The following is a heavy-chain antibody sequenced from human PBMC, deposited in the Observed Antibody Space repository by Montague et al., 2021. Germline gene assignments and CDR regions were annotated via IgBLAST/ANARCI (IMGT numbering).Heavy chain of an antibody. J-gene: IGHJ4*02. Sequence: TLSLTCNVSGGAISSDGYYWSWIRQHPGKGLEWIGYIYSSGSTYYSPSLESRITISVDTSQNQFSLRLTSVTAADTAVYFCASGNDYRGSRFDYWGQGTLVTVSS. V-gene: IGHV4-31*03. CDR3: ASGNDYRGSRFDY. CDR2: IYSSGST. CDR1: GGAISSDGYY. D-gene: IGHD4-11*01.